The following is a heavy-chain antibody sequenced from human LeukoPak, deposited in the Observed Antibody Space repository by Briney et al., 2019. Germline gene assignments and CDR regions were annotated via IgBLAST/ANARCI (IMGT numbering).Heavy chain of an antibody. J-gene: IGHJ4*02. CDR1: GFTFSSYS. V-gene: IGHV3-21*01. CDR3: ARAPGQGSSWAFDY. D-gene: IGHD6-13*01. CDR2: ISSSSSYI. Sequence: PGGSLRLSCAASGFTFSSYSMNWVRQAPGKGLEWVSSISSSSSYIYYADSVKGRFTISRDNAKNSLYLQMDSLRAEDTAVYYCARAPGQGSSWAFDYWGQGTLVTVSS.